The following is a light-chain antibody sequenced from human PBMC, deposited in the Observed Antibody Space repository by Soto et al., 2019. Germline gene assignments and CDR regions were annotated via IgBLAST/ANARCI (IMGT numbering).Light chain of an antibody. CDR2: GSS. Sequence: EIVLSQSPGTLSLSPGARATLSCRASQSVRSRYLAWYQQKPGQAPRLLIYGSSSRATGIPDRFSGGGSGTDFTLTISRLEPEDFAVYYCQQYNNWPLWTFGQGTKVDIK. J-gene: IGKJ1*01. CDR1: QSVRSRY. V-gene: IGKV3-20*01. CDR3: QQYNNWPLWT.